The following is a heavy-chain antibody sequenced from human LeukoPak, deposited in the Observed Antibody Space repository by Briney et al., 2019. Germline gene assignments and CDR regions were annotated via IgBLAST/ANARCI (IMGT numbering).Heavy chain of an antibody. Sequence: GGSLRLSCAASGFTFSSYSTNWVREAPRKGLGWVSYISSASNTIYYADSVKGRFTISRDNAKNSLYLQMNSLRAEDTAMYYCARDGWFGDYNWFDPWGQGTLVTVSS. J-gene: IGHJ5*02. CDR3: ARDGWFGDYNWFDP. V-gene: IGHV3-48*01. D-gene: IGHD3-10*01. CDR1: GFTFSSYS. CDR2: ISSASNTI.